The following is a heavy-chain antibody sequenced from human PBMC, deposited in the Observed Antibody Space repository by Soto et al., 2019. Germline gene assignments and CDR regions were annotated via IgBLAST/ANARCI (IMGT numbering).Heavy chain of an antibody. Sequence: PGGSLRLSCAASGFTFSSYAMHWVRQAPGKGLQWMSAISYDGTNEYYADSVKGRFTISRDSSKNMIYLQLNSLKSEDTAVYYCAKTFYQGYLGEVFDSWGQGTQVTVSS. J-gene: IGHJ4*02. V-gene: IGHV3-30*17. CDR1: GFTFSSYA. D-gene: IGHD3-10*01. CDR2: ISYDGTNE. CDR3: AKTFYQGYLGEVFDS.